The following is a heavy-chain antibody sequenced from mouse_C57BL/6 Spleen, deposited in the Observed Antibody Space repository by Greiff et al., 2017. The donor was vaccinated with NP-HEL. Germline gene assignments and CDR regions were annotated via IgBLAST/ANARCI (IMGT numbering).Heavy chain of an antibody. CDR1: GYTFTTYP. Sequence: VKLQESGAELVKPGASVKMSCKASGYTFTTYPIEWMKQNHGKSLEWIGNFHPYNDDTKYNEKFKGKATLTVEKSSSTVYLELSRLTSDDSAVYYCARPLYDGYYVWFAYWGQGTLVTVSA. D-gene: IGHD2-3*01. CDR3: ARPLYDGYYVWFAY. CDR2: FHPYNDDT. V-gene: IGHV1-47*01. J-gene: IGHJ3*01.